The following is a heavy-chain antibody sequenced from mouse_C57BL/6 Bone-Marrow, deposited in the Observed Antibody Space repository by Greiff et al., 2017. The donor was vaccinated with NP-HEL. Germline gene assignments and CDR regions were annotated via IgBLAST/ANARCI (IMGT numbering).Heavy chain of an antibody. V-gene: IGHV1-15*01. Sequence: QVQLQQSGAELVRPGASVTLSCKASGYTFTDYEMHWVKQTPVHGLEWIGAIDPETGGTAYNQKFKGKAILTADKSSSTAYMELRSLTSEDSAVYYCTYYYGSFYAMDYWGQGTSVTVSS. D-gene: IGHD1-1*01. CDR1: GYTFTDYE. J-gene: IGHJ4*01. CDR3: TYYYGSFYAMDY. CDR2: IDPETGGT.